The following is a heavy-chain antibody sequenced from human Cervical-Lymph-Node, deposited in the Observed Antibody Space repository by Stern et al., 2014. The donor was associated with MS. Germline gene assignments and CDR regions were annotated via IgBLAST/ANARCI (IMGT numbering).Heavy chain of an antibody. D-gene: IGHD6-6*01. CDR2: MTPNSGNT. J-gene: IGHJ3*02. V-gene: IGHV1-8*01. Sequence: VQLVESGAEVKKPGASVKVSCKASGYTFTSYDINWVRQATGQGLEWMGGMTPNSGNTGYAQKFQGRVTMTRNTSISTAYMELSSLRSEDTAVYYCARRSCAARPTSCAFDIWGQGTMVTVSS. CDR1: GYTFTSYD. CDR3: ARRSCAARPTSCAFDI.